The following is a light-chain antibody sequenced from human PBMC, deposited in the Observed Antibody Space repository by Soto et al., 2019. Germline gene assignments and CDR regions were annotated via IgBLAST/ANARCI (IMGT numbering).Light chain of an antibody. CDR2: GNS. V-gene: IGLV1-40*01. J-gene: IGLJ3*02. Sequence: QSVLTQPPSVSGAPGQRVTISCTGSSSDIGAGYDVHWYQHFPGTAPKLLIYGNSNRPSGVPDRFSGSKSGTSASLAITGLQAEDEADYYCQSYDSRLTGWGMFGGGTKVTVL. CDR3: QSYDSRLTGWGM. CDR1: SSDIGAGYD.